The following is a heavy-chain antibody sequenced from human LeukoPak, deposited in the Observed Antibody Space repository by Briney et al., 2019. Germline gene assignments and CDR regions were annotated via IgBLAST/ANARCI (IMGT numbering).Heavy chain of an antibody. CDR1: GYSISSGYY. J-gene: IGHJ3*02. V-gene: IGHV4-38-2*02. CDR2: IYHSGST. CDR3: ARGRSMVRGVTYAFDI. Sequence: PSETLSLTCTVSGYSISSGYYWGWIRQPPGKGLEWIGSIYHSGSTYYNPSLKSRVTISVDTSKNQFSLKLSSVTAADTAIYYCARGRSMVRGVTYAFDIWGQGTMVTVSS. D-gene: IGHD3-10*01.